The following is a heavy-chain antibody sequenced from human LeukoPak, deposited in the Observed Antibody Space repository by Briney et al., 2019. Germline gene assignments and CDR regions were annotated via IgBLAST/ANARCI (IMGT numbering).Heavy chain of an antibody. V-gene: IGHV3-74*01. J-gene: IGHJ4*02. CDR3: ARDNPGYFDILTGYGFSFDY. CDR2: INSDGSTT. CDR1: GFTFSSYW. Sequence: GGSLRLSCAASGFTFSSYWMYWVRQAPGKGLVWVSRINSDGSTTTYADSVKGRFTISRDNAKNSLYLQMNSLRAEDTAVYYCARDNPGYFDILTGYGFSFDYWGQGTLVTVSS. D-gene: IGHD3-9*01.